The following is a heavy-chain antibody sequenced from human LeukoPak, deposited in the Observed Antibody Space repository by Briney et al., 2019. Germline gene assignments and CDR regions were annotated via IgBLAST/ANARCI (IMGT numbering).Heavy chain of an antibody. CDR3: ARADYGSDTPY. V-gene: IGHV4-39*07. Sequence: SETLSLTCTVSGGSISSSSYYWGWIRQPPGKGLEWIGSIYYSGSTYYNPSLKSRVTISVDTSKNQFSLKLSSVTAADTAVYYCARADYGSDTPYWGQGTLVTVSS. CDR2: IYYSGST. J-gene: IGHJ4*02. D-gene: IGHD3-10*01. CDR1: GGSISSSSYY.